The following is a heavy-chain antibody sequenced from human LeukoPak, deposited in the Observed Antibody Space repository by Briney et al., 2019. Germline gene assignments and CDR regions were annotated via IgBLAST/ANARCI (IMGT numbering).Heavy chain of an antibody. CDR3: ARGYYYDSSPGPGGY. CDR2: IKQDGSEK. V-gene: IGHV3-7*01. J-gene: IGHJ4*02. D-gene: IGHD3-22*01. CDR1: GFTFRSYW. Sequence: PGGSLRLACAASGFTFRSYWMTWVRQAPGKGLEWVAHIKQDGSEKYYVDSLKGRFTVSRDNGKNSLYLQLNSLRAEDMAVYYCARGYYYDSSPGPGGYWGQGTLVTVSS.